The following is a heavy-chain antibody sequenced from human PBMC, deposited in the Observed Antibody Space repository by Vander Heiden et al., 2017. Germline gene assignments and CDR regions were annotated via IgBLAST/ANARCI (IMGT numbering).Heavy chain of an antibody. J-gene: IGHJ6*02. Sequence: EGQLVESGGGLIQPGGSLRLACAAAGFTVSTSYLSWVRQAPGKGLEWVSIIYITDNTYYADSVKGRFTISRDHSKNTLYLQMKSLGAEDTAVYYCARRRQLWLGLDVWGHGTTVTVSS. V-gene: IGHV3-53*01. CDR2: IYITDNT. CDR3: ARRRQLWLGLDV. D-gene: IGHD5-18*01. CDR1: GFTVSTSY.